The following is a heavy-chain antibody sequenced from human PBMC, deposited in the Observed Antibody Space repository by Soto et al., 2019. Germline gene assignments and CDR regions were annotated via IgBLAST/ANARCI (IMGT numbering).Heavy chain of an antibody. V-gene: IGHV3-7*01. CDR1: GFTFSNYW. CDR2: IKQDGSEK. Sequence: EVQLVESGGGLVQPGGSLRLSCAASGFTFSNYWMSWVRQTPGKGLEWVANIKQDGSEKCYVVSVKGRFTISRDNAKNSLYLQMNSLRAEDTAVYYCARDTRGVGFNLGAFDIWGQGAMVTVSS. D-gene: IGHD1-26*01. CDR3: ARDTRGVGFNLGAFDI. J-gene: IGHJ3*02.